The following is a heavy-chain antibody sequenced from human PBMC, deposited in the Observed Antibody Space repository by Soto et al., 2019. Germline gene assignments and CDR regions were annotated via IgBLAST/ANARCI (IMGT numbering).Heavy chain of an antibody. J-gene: IGHJ5*02. D-gene: IGHD1-20*01. CDR3: ARGLHNTGWYSYTWFDP. V-gene: IGHV3-53*01. CDR1: GFNVAGNY. Sequence: EVQVVESGGGLIQPGGSLRLSCAASGFNVAGNYMSWVLQAPGKGLELVSTMYSGGNPYYADSVRGRFIISTDNTNNTLYLQMNSLKTEDTAVYHCARGLHNTGWYSYTWFDPWGQGTLVTVSS. CDR2: MYSGGNP.